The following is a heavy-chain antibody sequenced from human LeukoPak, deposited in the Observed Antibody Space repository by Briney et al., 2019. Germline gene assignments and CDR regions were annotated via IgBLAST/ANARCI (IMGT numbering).Heavy chain of an antibody. D-gene: IGHD6-19*01. Sequence: ASMKVSCKASGYTFTSYYMHWVRQAPGQGLEWMGIINPSGGSTSYAQKFQGRVTMTRDMSTSTVYMELSSLRSEDTAVYYCARVPRLLIYSSGWYWFDPWGQGTLVTVSS. V-gene: IGHV1-46*01. J-gene: IGHJ5*02. CDR2: INPSGGST. CDR3: ARVPRLLIYSSGWYWFDP. CDR1: GYTFTSYY.